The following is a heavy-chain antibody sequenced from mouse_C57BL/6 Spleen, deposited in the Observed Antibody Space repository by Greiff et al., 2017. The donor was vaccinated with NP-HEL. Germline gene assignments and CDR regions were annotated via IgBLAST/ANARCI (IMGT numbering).Heavy chain of an antibody. CDR3: ARRAYYSNREYFDV. D-gene: IGHD2-5*01. J-gene: IGHJ1*03. CDR1: GFTFSSYT. Sequence: EVQRVESGGGLVKPGGSLKLSCAASGFTFSSYTMSWVRQTPEKRLEWVATISGGGGNTYYPDSVKGRFTISRDNAKNTLYLQMSSLRSEDTALYYCARRAYYSNREYFDVWGTGTTVTVSS. V-gene: IGHV5-9*01. CDR2: ISGGGGNT.